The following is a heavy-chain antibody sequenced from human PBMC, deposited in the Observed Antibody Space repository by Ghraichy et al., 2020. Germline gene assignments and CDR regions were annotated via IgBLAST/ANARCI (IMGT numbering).Heavy chain of an antibody. J-gene: IGHJ6*03. V-gene: IGHV1-2*02. D-gene: IGHD7-27*01. CDR2: INPNSGGT. CDR3: AREGVTGAYYYYYMDV. Sequence: KVSCKASGYTFTGYYMHWVRQAPGQGLEWMGWINPNSGGTNYAQKFQGRVTMTRDTSISTAYMELSRLRSDDTAVYYCAREGVTGAYYYYYMDVWGKGTTVTVSS. CDR1: GYTFTGYY.